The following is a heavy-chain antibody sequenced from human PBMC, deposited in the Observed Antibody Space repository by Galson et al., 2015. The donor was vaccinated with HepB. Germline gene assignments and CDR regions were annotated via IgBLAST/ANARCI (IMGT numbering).Heavy chain of an antibody. D-gene: IGHD6-13*01. CDR3: ARGESSSPEYFQH. CDR1: GFTFSRYS. CDR2: ISSSSSYI. J-gene: IGHJ1*01. V-gene: IGHV3-21*01. Sequence: SLRLSCAASGFTFSRYSMNWVRQAPGKGLEWVSSISSSSSYIYYADSVKGRFTISRDNAKNSLYLQMNSLRAEDTAVYYCARGESSSPEYFQHWGQDTLVTVSS.